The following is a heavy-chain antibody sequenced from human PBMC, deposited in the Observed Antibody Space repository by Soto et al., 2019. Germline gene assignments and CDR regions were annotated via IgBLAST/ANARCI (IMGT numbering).Heavy chain of an antibody. CDR1: GFTFSSYA. Sequence: EVQLLESGGGLVQPGGSLRLSCAASGFTFSSYAMKWVRQAPGKGLEWVSVISGSDGSTYYADSVKGRFTISRDNSKNTLNLQMNSLRAEDTAVYYCARRSSSWYFGYWGQGTLVTVSS. J-gene: IGHJ4*02. V-gene: IGHV3-23*01. D-gene: IGHD6-13*01. CDR2: ISGSDGST. CDR3: ARRSSSWYFGY.